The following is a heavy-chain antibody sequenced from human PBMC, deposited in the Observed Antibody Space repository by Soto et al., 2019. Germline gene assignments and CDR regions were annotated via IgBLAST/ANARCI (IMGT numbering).Heavy chain of an antibody. D-gene: IGHD1-26*01. V-gene: IGHV5-51*01. CDR3: ARQGTIGHRRNWLDX. Sequence: PGEALKSSWKASGFSFTNYWIAWVRQVPGKGMEWMGIIYHDDSDTRYSPSFQGQVTISAYKSINTAYLQWSSLTSSDTAIYYCARQGTIGHRRNWLDXWGQGTPVTVSX. J-gene: IGHJ5*01. CDR1: GFSFTNYW. CDR2: IYHDDSDT.